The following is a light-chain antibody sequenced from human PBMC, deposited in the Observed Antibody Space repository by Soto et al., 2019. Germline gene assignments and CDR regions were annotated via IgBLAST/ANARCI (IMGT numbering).Light chain of an antibody. CDR2: ATS. V-gene: IGKV1-39*01. CDR1: QSISTY. Sequence: QMTHSPSSLSASVLYRVTITCRASQSISTYLNWYQQKPGKAPKVLIYATSSLHSGVPSRFSGSGSETEFTLTISSLQPEDFATYFCQQTYSTPLTFGGGTKVDI. J-gene: IGKJ4*01. CDR3: QQTYSTPLT.